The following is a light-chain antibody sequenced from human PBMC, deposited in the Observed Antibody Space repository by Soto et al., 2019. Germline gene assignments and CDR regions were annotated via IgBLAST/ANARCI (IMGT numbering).Light chain of an antibody. CDR3: QKYNSAPLT. Sequence: IQMTQSPSSLSASPGDSVTITCRASQDIGNFLAWYQQKPGTVAKLLIYGAPTLQSGVPSRFSGSGSETNFTLTIASLQAEDAASYYCQKYNSAPLTFGGGTKVEIK. CDR2: GAP. CDR1: QDIGNF. V-gene: IGKV1-27*01. J-gene: IGKJ4*01.